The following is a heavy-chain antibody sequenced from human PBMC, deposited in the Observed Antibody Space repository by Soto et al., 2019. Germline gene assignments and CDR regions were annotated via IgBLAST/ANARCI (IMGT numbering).Heavy chain of an antibody. CDR1: GFTFSSYG. D-gene: IGHD3-10*01. CDR3: AREDYGSGSFDY. CDR2: IWYDGSNK. Sequence: QVQLVESGGGVVQPGRSLRLSCAASGFTFSSYGMHWVRQAPGKGLEWVAVIWYDGSNKYYADSVKGRFTISRDNSKNTLYLQMNNLRAEDTAVYYCAREDYGSGSFDYWGQGTLGTVSS. J-gene: IGHJ4*02. V-gene: IGHV3-33*01.